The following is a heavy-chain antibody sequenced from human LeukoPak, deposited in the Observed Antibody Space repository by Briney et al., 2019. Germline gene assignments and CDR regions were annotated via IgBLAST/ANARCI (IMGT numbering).Heavy chain of an antibody. CDR3: ARDVAVAEKYNWFDP. V-gene: IGHV4-61*02. CDR1: GGSISSGSYY. J-gene: IGHJ5*02. D-gene: IGHD6-19*01. CDR2: IYTSGST. Sequence: SETLSLTCTVSGGSISSGSYYWSWIRQPAGKGLEWIGRIYTSGSTNYNPSLKSRVTISVDTSKNQFSLKLSSVTAADTAVYYCARDVAVAEKYNWFDPWGQGTLVTVSS.